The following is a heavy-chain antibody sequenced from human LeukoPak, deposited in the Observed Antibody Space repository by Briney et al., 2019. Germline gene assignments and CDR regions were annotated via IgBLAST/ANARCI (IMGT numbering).Heavy chain of an antibody. J-gene: IGHJ4*02. V-gene: IGHV4-39*01. CDR1: GGSISSSSYH. Sequence: SETLSLTCTVSGGSISSSSYHWGWIRQPPGKGLEWIGSMYYSGSTYYSPSLKSRVTVSVDTSKNRFSLNLSSVTAADTAVYYCARISIVVVPAYFDYWGQGTLVTVSS. D-gene: IGHD2-2*01. CDR3: ARISIVVVPAYFDY. CDR2: MYYSGST.